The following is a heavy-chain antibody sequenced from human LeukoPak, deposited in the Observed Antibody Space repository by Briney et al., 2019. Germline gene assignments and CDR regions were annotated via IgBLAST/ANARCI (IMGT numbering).Heavy chain of an antibody. CDR3: ASIPGSSTVCFHFGN. V-gene: IGHV4-39*01. CDR1: GGSVSSSNYH. CDR2: LFSTGIT. Sequence: SETLSLTCSVSGGSVSSSNYHWAWIRQSPGMGLQWIGTLFSTGITSQTPDASLRSRITLSVDTSRNQFSLELRSLTAADTAIFYWASIPGSSTVCFHFGNWGKEPLVTVSS. D-gene: IGHD3-3*01. J-gene: IGHJ4*02.